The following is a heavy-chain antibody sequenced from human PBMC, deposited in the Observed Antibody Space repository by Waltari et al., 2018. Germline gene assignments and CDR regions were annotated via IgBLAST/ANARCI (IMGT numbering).Heavy chain of an antibody. CDR2: TNSDGSST. J-gene: IGHJ2*01. Sequence: EVQLVESRGGLVQPGGSLRLSCAASGFTFSSYWMHWVRQPPGKGLVVVSRTNSDGSSTSHADSVKGRFTISRDNAKSTVYLQMNSLRAEDTAVYYCARINRMRNWYFDLWGRGTLVTVSS. CDR3: ARINRMRNWYFDL. CDR1: GFTFSSYW. V-gene: IGHV3-74*01.